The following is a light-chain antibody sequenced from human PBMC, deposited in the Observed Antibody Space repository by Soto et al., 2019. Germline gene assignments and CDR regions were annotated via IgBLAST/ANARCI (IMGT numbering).Light chain of an antibody. V-gene: IGKV3D-15*01. CDR2: AAS. CDR1: QSVDRK. Sequence: EIVMTQSPATLSVSPGESATLSYRASQSVDRKLVWYQQKPGQAPRLLIYAASTRATGIPARFSGSGSGTEFTLTISSLQSEDFAVYYCQQYTNWPKTFGQGTKVDIK. J-gene: IGKJ1*01. CDR3: QQYTNWPKT.